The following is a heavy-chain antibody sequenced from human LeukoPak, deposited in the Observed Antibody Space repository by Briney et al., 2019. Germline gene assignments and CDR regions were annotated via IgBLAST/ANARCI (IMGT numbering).Heavy chain of an antibody. V-gene: IGHV3-23*01. Sequence: PGGSLRLSCAASGFTFSSYGMSWVRQAPGKGLEWVSAISGSGGSTYYADSVKGRFTISRDNAKNTLYLQMNSLRAEDTAVYYCARDYAVRGFWAPSYYMDVWGKGTTVTISS. CDR1: GFTFSSYG. CDR2: ISGSGGST. D-gene: IGHD3-10*01. CDR3: ARDYAVRGFWAPSYYMDV. J-gene: IGHJ6*03.